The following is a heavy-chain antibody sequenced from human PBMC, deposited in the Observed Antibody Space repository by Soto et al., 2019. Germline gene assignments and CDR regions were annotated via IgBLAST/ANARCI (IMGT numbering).Heavy chain of an antibody. J-gene: IGHJ4*02. CDR1: GFSFSDST. Sequence: EVQLVESGGGLVQPGGSLKLSCATSGFSFSDSTIHWVHRASGKGLEWVGRIRSKANSYTTEYAASVKGKFTISRDDTKNTAYLKMNSLKTEDTAVYFCTSFRHAVAGAENFDYWGQGTLVTVSS. CDR2: IRSKANSYTT. CDR3: TSFRHAVAGAENFDY. V-gene: IGHV3-73*01. D-gene: IGHD6-19*01.